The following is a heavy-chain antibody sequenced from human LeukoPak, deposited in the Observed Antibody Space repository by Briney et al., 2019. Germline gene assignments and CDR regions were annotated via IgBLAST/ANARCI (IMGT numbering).Heavy chain of an antibody. CDR3: ARASTIIRYYYYYGMDV. J-gene: IGHJ6*02. Sequence: SETLSLTCTVSGGSISSYYWSWIRQPAGKGLEWIGRIYTSGSTNYNPSLKSRVTMSVDTSKNQFSLKLSSVTAADTAVYYCARASTIIRYYYYYGMDVWGQGTTVTVS. CDR2: IYTSGST. CDR1: GGSISSYY. D-gene: IGHD5-24*01. V-gene: IGHV4-4*07.